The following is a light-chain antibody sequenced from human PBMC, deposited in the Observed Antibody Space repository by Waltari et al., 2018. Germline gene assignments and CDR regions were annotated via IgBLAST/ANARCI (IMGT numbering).Light chain of an antibody. V-gene: IGLV2-14*03. CDR2: DVS. Sequence: QSALTQPASVSGSPGQSIPISCTGTSSAVGGYNYVSWYQQHPGKAPKLMIYDVSNRPSGVSNRFSGSKSGNTASPTISGLQAEDEADYYCSSYISSSTLELFGGGTSLTVL. J-gene: IGLJ2*01. CDR1: SSAVGGYNY. CDR3: SSYISSSTLEL.